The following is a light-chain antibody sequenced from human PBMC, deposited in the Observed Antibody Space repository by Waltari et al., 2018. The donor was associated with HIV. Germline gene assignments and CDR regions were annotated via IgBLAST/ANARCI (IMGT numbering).Light chain of an antibody. J-gene: IGLJ3*02. CDR3: SSYAGARV. CDR1: SSDVGSINR. Sequence: QSALTQPASVSGSPGQSITIPCPVTSSDVGSINRVSWYQQYPGKAPKLIIYEVTKRPSGVSNRFSGSKSGNTASLTLSGLQADDEADYYCSSYAGARVFGGGTNLIVL. V-gene: IGLV2-23*02. CDR2: EVT.